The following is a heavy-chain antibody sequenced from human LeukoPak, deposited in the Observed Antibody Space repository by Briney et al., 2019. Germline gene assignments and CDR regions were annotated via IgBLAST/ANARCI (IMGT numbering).Heavy chain of an antibody. CDR3: AREGHYYDSRFY. D-gene: IGHD3-22*01. CDR2: ISSSSSYT. CDR1: GFTFSDYY. Sequence: PGGSLRLSCAASGFTFSDYYMSWIRQAPGKGLEWVSYISSSSSYTNYADSVKGRFTISRDNTKNSLYLQMNSLRAEDTAVYYCAREGHYYDSRFYWGQGTLVTVSS. V-gene: IGHV3-11*06. J-gene: IGHJ4*02.